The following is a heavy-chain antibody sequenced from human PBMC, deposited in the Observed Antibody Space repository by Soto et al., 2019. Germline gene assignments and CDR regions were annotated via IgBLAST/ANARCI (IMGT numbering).Heavy chain of an antibody. CDR3: AKDWGWLLLY. CDR1: GFTFSSYG. Sequence: GGSLRLSCAASGFTFSSYGMHWVRQAPGKGLEWVAVISYDGSNKYYADSVKGRFTISRDNSKNTLYLQMNSLRAEDTAVYYCAKDWGWLLLYWGQGTLVTVSS. D-gene: IGHD3-22*01. V-gene: IGHV3-30*18. J-gene: IGHJ4*02. CDR2: ISYDGSNK.